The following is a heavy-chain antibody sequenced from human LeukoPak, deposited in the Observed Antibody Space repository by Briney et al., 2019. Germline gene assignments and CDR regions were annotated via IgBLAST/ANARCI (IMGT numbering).Heavy chain of an antibody. D-gene: IGHD3-10*01. CDR3: ARTPDRGGFDF. CDR1: GGSINSYY. CDR2: IYYSGST. J-gene: IGHJ4*02. V-gene: IGHV4-59*01. Sequence: SETLSLTCTVSGGSINSYYWSWIRQPPGKGLEWIGYIYYSGSTNYNPSLKRRVTISVDTSKNQFSLSLSSVTAADTAVYYCARTPDRGGFDFWGQGMLVTVSS.